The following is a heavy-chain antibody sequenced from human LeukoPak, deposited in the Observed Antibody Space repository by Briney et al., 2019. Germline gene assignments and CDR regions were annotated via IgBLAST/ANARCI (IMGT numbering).Heavy chain of an antibody. D-gene: IGHD3-16*01. J-gene: IGHJ4*02. CDR1: GFTFSSYG. CDR3: AKDGNDYVWGSFYYFDY. V-gene: IGHV3-30*18. CDR2: ISYDGSNK. Sequence: GGSLRLSCAASGFTFSSYGMHWVRQAPGKGLEWVAVISYDGSNKYYADSVKGRFTISRDNSKNTLYLQMNSLRAEDTAVYYCAKDGNDYVWGSFYYFDYWGQGTLVTVSS.